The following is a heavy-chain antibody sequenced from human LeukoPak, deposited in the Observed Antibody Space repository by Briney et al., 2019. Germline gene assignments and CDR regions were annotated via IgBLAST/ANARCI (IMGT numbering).Heavy chain of an antibody. D-gene: IGHD3-10*01. V-gene: IGHV3-74*01. CDR1: GFTFSGFW. J-gene: IGHJ4*02. CDR2: ISFDGSDA. Sequence: GGSLRLSCAASGFTFSGFWMHWVRQAPGKGLVWVSCISFDGSDATYADSVKGRFTISRDNAKNSLYLQMNSLRAEDTAVYYCAREGGVIGRFGEFHYWGQGTLVTVSS. CDR3: AREGGVIGRFGEFHY.